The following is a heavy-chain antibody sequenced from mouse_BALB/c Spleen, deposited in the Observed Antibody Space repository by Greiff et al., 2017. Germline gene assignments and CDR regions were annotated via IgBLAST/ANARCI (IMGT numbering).Heavy chain of an antibody. CDR1: GYTFTSYY. J-gene: IGHJ3*01. V-gene: IGHV1S81*02. Sequence: VQLQESGAELVKPGASVKLSCKASGYTFTSYYMYWVKQRPGQGLEWIGEINPSNGGTNFNEKFKSKATLTVDKSSSTAYMQLSSLTSEDSAVYYCTRGTYWGQGTLVTVSA. CDR3: TRGTY. CDR2: INPSNGGT.